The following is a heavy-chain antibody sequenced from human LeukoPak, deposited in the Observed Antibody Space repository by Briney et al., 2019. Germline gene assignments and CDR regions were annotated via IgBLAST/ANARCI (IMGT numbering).Heavy chain of an antibody. Sequence: PSETLSLTCTVSGGSISSYYWSWIRQPPGKGLEWIGYIYYSGSTNYNPSLKSRVTISVDTSKNQFSLKLSSVTVADTAFYYCTRESATSGSTDWGQGTLVTVSS. D-gene: IGHD3-10*01. CDR1: GGSISSYY. V-gene: IGHV4-59*12. J-gene: IGHJ4*02. CDR2: IYYSGST. CDR3: TRESATSGSTD.